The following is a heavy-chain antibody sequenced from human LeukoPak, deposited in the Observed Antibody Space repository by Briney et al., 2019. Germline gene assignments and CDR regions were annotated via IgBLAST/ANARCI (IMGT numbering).Heavy chain of an antibody. Sequence: ASVKVSCKASGYTFTGYYMHWVRQAPGQGLEWKGRINPNSGGTNYAQKFQGRATMTRDTSISTAYMELSRLRSDDTAVYYCARDLDGYNPPLPFDYWGQGTLVTVSS. J-gene: IGHJ4*02. V-gene: IGHV1-2*06. CDR2: INPNSGGT. CDR3: ARDLDGYNPPLPFDY. CDR1: GYTFTGYY. D-gene: IGHD5-24*01.